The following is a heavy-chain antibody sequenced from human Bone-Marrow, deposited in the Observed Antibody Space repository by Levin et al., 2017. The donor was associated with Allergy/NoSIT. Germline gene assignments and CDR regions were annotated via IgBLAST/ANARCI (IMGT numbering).Heavy chain of an antibody. CDR3: ARGGPPMVLFDY. D-gene: IGHD3-10*01. CDR1: GGSFSGYY. J-gene: IGHJ4*02. V-gene: IGHV4-34*01. Sequence: SETLSLTCAVYGGSFSGYYWSWIRQPPGKGLEWIGEINHSGSTNYNPSLKSRVTISVDTSKNQFSLKLSSVTAADTAVYYCARGGPPMVLFDYWGQGTLVTVSS. CDR2: INHSGST.